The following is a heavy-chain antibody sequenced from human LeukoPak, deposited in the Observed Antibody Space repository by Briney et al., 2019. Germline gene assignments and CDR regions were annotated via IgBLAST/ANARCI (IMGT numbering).Heavy chain of an antibody. Sequence: PGMSLRLSCAASRFTFSNYAMHWVRQAPGKGLEWVAVISYDGSNKYYADSVKGRFTISRDISKNTLYLQMNSLRAEDTAVYYCARDRARDGYNQGRVFDYWGQGTLVTVSS. CDR2: ISYDGSNK. V-gene: IGHV3-30-3*01. J-gene: IGHJ4*02. CDR1: RFTFSNYA. D-gene: IGHD5-24*01. CDR3: ARDRARDGYNQGRVFDY.